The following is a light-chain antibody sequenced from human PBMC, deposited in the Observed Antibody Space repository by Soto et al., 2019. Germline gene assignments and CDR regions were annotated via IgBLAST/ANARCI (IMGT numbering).Light chain of an antibody. Sequence: QSALTQPASVSGSPRQSITISCTGTSSGVGGYNSVSWYQVHPGKAPKLILYAVGDRPSGVSYRFSGSKSGNTASLTISGLQAADEADYFCSSFTSSMTNVFGSWTKLTVL. CDR1: SSGVGGYNS. V-gene: IGLV2-14*03. J-gene: IGLJ1*01. CDR2: AVG. CDR3: SSFTSSMTNV.